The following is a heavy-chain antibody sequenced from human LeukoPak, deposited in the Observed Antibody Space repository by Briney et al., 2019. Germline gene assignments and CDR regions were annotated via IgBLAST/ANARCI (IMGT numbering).Heavy chain of an antibody. CDR2: ISGSGGST. D-gene: IGHD3-16*01. Sequence: GSLRLSCGASGFTFRSYWMHWVRQAPGKGLEWVSAISGSGGSTYYADSVKGQFTISRDNSKNTLYLQMKSLRAEDTALYYCAKNTAPLGGAFDIWGQGTMVTVSS. CDR3: AKNTAPLGGAFDI. V-gene: IGHV3-23*01. J-gene: IGHJ3*02. CDR1: GFTFRSYW.